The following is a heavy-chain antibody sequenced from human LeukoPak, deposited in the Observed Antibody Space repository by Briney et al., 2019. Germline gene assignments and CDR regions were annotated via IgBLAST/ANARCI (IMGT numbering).Heavy chain of an antibody. CDR3: ARGGSGYAGLTIDY. V-gene: IGHV3-21*01. CDR1: GFTFSSYS. D-gene: IGHD5-12*01. J-gene: IGHJ4*02. Sequence: GGSLRLSCAASGFTFSSYSMNWVRQAPGKGLEWVSSISSSSSYIYYADSVKGRFTISRDNAKNSLYLQMNSLRAEDTAVYYCARGGSGYAGLTIDYWGQGTLATVSS. CDR2: ISSSSSYI.